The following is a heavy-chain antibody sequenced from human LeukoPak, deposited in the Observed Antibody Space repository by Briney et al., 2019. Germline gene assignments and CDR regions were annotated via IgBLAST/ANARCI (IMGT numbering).Heavy chain of an antibody. CDR2: IKSKLHGGTS. CDR3: TTSTSPGIDN. D-gene: IGHD5/OR15-5a*01. J-gene: IGHJ4*02. CDR1: GFTFYNAW. Sequence: GGSLRLSCAASGFTFYNAWMSWVRQAPGKGLEWVARIKSKLHGGTSDYAAPVKGRFTISRDDSENMVYLQMNSLETDDTAVYYCTTSTSPGIDNWGQGTLVTVSS. V-gene: IGHV3-15*01.